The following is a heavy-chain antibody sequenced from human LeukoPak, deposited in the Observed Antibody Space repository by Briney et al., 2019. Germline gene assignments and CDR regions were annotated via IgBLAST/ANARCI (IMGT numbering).Heavy chain of an antibody. Sequence: GSLRLSCAASGFTFSSYSMNWVRQAPGKGLEWVGRSRDKGNSYTTAYAASVRGRFTISRDNSKNTLYLQMNSLRVEDTAVYYCAKRWSGYLGDYWGQGTLVTVSS. J-gene: IGHJ4*02. V-gene: IGHV3-72*01. D-gene: IGHD3-3*01. CDR2: SRDKGNSYTT. CDR1: GFTFSSYS. CDR3: AKRWSGYLGDY.